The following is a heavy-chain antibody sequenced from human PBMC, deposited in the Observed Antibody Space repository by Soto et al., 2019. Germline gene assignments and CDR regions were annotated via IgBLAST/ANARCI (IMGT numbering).Heavy chain of an antibody. CDR2: IDSIGVNT. V-gene: IGHV3-23*01. CDR3: VSWVSAHFDF. D-gene: IGHD2-8*01. Sequence: GGSLRLSCAASRYSFKSHGLSWVRQAPGKGLEWVSTIDSIGVNTHYADSVKGRFTISRDTPRNTLHLRVHDLRAAHTALYYSVSWVSAHFDFWGQGTVVTVSS. J-gene: IGHJ5*01. CDR1: RYSFKSHG.